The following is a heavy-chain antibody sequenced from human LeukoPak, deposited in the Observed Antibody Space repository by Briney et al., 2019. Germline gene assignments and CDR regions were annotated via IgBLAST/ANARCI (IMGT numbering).Heavy chain of an antibody. V-gene: IGHV3-23*01. CDR2: ISGSGGST. CDR3: TKDIGTGGSATVTTFLPYGLDV. CDR1: GFTFSSYA. Sequence: PGGSLRLSCAASGFTFSSYAMSWVRQAPGKGLEWVSAISGSGGSTYYADSVKGRFTISRDNAKNFLYLEMNSLRTEDTALYYCTKDIGTGGSATVTTFLPYGLDVWGQGTTVTVSS. J-gene: IGHJ6*02. D-gene: IGHD4-17*01.